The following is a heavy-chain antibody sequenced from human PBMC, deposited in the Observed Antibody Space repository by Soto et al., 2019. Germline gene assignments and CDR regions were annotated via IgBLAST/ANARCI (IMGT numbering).Heavy chain of an antibody. V-gene: IGHV3-23*01. CDR2: IGESGTPT. J-gene: IGHJ6*02. CDR1: GFTFSSYA. CDR3: ARYIPGVRYNGMDV. D-gene: IGHD2-2*01. Sequence: EVQLLESGGGLVQPGGSLRLSCAASGFTFSSYAMKWVRQAPGKGLEWVSLIGESGTPTYYADSVKGRFTISRDNPVNTLFLEMYSLRAEDTAVYYCARYIPGVRYNGMDVWGQGTTVTVPS.